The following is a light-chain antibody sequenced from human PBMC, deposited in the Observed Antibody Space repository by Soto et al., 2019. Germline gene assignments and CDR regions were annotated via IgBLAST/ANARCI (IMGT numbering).Light chain of an antibody. CDR1: SSDVGDYNY. V-gene: IGLV2-14*01. Sequence: QSALTQPASVSGYPGQSITISCTGSSSDVGDYNYVSWYQQHPGKAPRLMIHEVTNRPSGVSSRFSGSKSGKTASLTISGLQAEDEADYYCSSYTSSNSLVLFGGGTKVTVL. CDR2: EVT. CDR3: SSYTSSNSLVL. J-gene: IGLJ2*01.